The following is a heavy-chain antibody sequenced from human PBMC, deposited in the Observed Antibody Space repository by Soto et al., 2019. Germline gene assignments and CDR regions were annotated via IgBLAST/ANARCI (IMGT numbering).Heavy chain of an antibody. J-gene: IGHJ6*02. CDR2: INTYNGNT. CDR3: ARVGYCSSTSCNYYYYYGMDV. Sequence: GASVKVSCKASGYTFTTYGISWVRQAPGQGLKWMGWINTYNGNTNYAQKLQGRVTMATDTSTSTAYMELRSLRSDDTAVYYCARVGYCSSTSCNYYYYYGMDVWGQGTTVTVSS. CDR1: GYTFTTYG. V-gene: IGHV1-18*01. D-gene: IGHD2-2*01.